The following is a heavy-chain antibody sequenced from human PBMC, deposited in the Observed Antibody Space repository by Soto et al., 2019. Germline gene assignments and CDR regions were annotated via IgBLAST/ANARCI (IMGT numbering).Heavy chain of an antibody. D-gene: IGHD6-13*01. V-gene: IGHV3-15*07. CDR1: GLTFTSAS. Sequence: EVQLVESGGGLVEPGGSLRLSCAASGLTFTSASMNWVRQAPGKGLEWVGQIKTKGAGGATAYAAPVKGRFTVSRDDSINMLFLQMNSLKAEDTAVYYCTTRTAAVGFVSDWGQGTLVTVSS. CDR3: TTRTAAVGFVSD. J-gene: IGHJ4*02. CDR2: IKTKGAGGAT.